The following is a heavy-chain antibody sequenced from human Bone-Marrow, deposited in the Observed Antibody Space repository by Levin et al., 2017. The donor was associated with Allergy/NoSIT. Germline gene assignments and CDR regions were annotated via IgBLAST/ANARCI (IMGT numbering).Heavy chain of an antibody. Sequence: GGSLRLSCAASGFTFSDSYMSWIRQAPGKGLEWISYISPSSGYTNHADSVKGRFTISRDNAKNSLYLQMNSLRAEDTAVYYCVRSPRGVVPYVWGQGTMVTVSS. J-gene: IGHJ3*01. D-gene: IGHD3-16*01. CDR3: VRSPRGVVPYV. CDR2: ISPSSGYT. CDR1: GFTFSDSY. V-gene: IGHV3-11*03.